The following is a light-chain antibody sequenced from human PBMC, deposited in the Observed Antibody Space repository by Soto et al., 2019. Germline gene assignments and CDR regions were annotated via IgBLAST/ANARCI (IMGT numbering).Light chain of an antibody. CDR3: VTWDNSLSAWV. V-gene: IGLV1-51*02. J-gene: IGLJ1*01. CDR1: NLTLGNNY. CDR2: ENI. Sequence: QAAPTPPPSVSSAPGQKGTISCSGNNLTLGNNYVSWYQQLPGTAPKLLIYENIKRPSGIPDRFSGSKSGTSATLGITGLQTGDEADYYCVTWDNSLSAWVFGAGTKVTVL.